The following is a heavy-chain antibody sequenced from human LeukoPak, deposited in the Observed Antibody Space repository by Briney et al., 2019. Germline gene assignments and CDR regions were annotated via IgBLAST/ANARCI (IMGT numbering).Heavy chain of an antibody. D-gene: IGHD1-7*01. Sequence: SVKVSCKASGGTFSSYAISWVRQAPGQGLEWMGRIIPILGIANYAQKFQGRVTITADKSTSTAYMELSSLRSEDTAVYYCAREELTRGIDYWGQGTLVTVSS. CDR3: AREELTRGIDY. V-gene: IGHV1-69*04. CDR2: IIPILGIA. J-gene: IGHJ4*02. CDR1: GGTFSSYA.